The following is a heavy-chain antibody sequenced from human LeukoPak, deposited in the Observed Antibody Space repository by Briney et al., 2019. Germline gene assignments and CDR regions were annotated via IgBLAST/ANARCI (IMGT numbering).Heavy chain of an antibody. CDR1: GYTFTSYG. CDR2: ISAYNGNT. J-gene: IGHJ3*02. Sequence: GASVKVSCKPSGYTFTSYGISWVRQAPGQGLEWMGWISAYNGNTNYAQKVQGRVTMTTDTSTSTAYMELRSLRSDDTAVYYCAKDIGHGYSGYDSAFDIWGQGTMVTVSS. D-gene: IGHD5-12*01. CDR3: AKDIGHGYSGYDSAFDI. V-gene: IGHV1-18*01.